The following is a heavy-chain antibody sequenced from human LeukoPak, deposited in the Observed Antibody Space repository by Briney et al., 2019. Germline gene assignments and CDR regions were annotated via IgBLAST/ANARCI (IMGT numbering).Heavy chain of an antibody. V-gene: IGHV1-69*13. CDR1: GGTFSSYA. Sequence: GASVKVSCKASGGTFSSYAISWVRQAPGQGLEWMGGIIPIFGTANYAQKFQGRVTITADESTSTAYMELSSLRSEDTAVYYCARVWGDSVYAFDIWGQGTMVTVSS. CDR2: IIPIFGTA. D-gene: IGHD3-16*02. CDR3: ARVWGDSVYAFDI. J-gene: IGHJ3*02.